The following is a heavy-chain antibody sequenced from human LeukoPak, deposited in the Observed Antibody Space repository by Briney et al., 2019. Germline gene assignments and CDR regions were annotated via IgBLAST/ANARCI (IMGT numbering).Heavy chain of an antibody. CDR3: AKDGSYYGGNWFDP. J-gene: IGHJ5*02. Sequence: GGSLRLSCAASGFTFSSYAMSWVRQAPGKGLEWVSSISWNGGSIGYADSVKGRFTISRDNAKNSLYLQMNSLRAEDTALYYCAKDGSYYGGNWFDPWGQGTLVIVSS. CDR1: GFTFSSYA. D-gene: IGHD1-26*01. V-gene: IGHV3-9*01. CDR2: ISWNGGSI.